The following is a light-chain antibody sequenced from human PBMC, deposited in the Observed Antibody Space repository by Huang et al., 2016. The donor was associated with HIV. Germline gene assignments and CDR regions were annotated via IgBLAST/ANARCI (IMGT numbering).Light chain of an antibody. CDR3: QQHGSSPT. CDR2: GAS. Sequence: EIVLTQSPGTQSLSPGESATLSCRASQSVSSTYLAWYQKKPGQAPRLLIYGASSRATGIPDRFSGSGFGTDFTLTISRLEPEDFAVYYCQQHGSSPTFGQGTKLEIK. J-gene: IGKJ2*01. V-gene: IGKV3-20*01. CDR1: QSVSSTY.